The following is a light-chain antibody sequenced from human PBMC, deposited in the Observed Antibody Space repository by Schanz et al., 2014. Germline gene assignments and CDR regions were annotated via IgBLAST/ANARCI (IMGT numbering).Light chain of an antibody. V-gene: IGLV2-14*01. Sequence: QSALTQPASVSGSPGQSITISCTGTSSDVGGFNYVSWYQQHPGKAPKLMIYDVNGRPSGVSNRISGSKSGNTASLTISGLQAEDEADYYCSSYAGSNNLVFGGGTKLTVL. CDR1: SSDVGGFNY. CDR2: DVN. CDR3: SSYAGSNNLV. J-gene: IGLJ2*01.